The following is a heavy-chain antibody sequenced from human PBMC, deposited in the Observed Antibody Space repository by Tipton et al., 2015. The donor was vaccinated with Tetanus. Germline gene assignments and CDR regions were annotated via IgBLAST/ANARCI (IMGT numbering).Heavy chain of an antibody. CDR2: IYHSGTT. Sequence: TLSLTCDVSGGPVSSSNWWGWVRQAPGKGLEWIGEIYHSGTTNYNPSLKSRVTMSVDNSKNQFSLKLNSVTAADTAVYYYARESITIFGVVSIDYWGQGTLVTVSS. D-gene: IGHD3-3*01. CDR3: ARESITIFGVVSIDY. V-gene: IGHV4-4*02. CDR1: GGPVSSSNW. J-gene: IGHJ4*02.